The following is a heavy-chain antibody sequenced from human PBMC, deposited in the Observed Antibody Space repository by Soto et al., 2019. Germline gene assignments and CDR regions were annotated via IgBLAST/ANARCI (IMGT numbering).Heavy chain of an antibody. CDR3: ARGPSYADYVDY. CDR2: IYHSGST. Sequence: SETLSLTCAVSGGSISSGGYSWSWIRQPPGKGLEWIGYIYHSGSTYYNPSLKSRVTILVDRSKNQFSLKLSSVTAADTAVYYCARGPSYADYVDYWGQGTLVTVSS. V-gene: IGHV4-30-2*01. D-gene: IGHD1-26*01. J-gene: IGHJ4*02. CDR1: GGSISSGGYS.